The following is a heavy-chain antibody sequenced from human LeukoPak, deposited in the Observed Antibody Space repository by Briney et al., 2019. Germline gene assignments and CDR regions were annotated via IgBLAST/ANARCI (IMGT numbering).Heavy chain of an antibody. J-gene: IGHJ4*02. Sequence: GGSLRLSCAGSGFTATTNYMSWVRQAPGKGLECVSVIYNGGATYYADSVKGRFTISRDNSKNTLYLQMNGLRAEDTAVYFCAREFGSGTFDWGQGTLVTVSS. V-gene: IGHV3-53*01. D-gene: IGHD2-2*01. CDR1: GFTATTNY. CDR3: AREFGSGTFD. CDR2: IYNGGAT.